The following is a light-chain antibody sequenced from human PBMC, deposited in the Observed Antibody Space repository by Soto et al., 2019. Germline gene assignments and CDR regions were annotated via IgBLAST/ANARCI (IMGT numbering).Light chain of an antibody. CDR2: GAS. Sequence: EIVMTQSPATPSVSPGERATLSCRASQSVSTNLAWYQQKPGQAPRLLIYGASTRTTVVPARFSGSGAGTEFTLTISSLQSEDFAVYCCHQYNNWPVTFGGGTKVEIK. V-gene: IGKV3-15*01. J-gene: IGKJ4*01. CDR1: QSVSTN. CDR3: HQYNNWPVT.